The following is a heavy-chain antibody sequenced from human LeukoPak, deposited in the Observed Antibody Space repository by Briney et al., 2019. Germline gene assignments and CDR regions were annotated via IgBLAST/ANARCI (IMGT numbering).Heavy chain of an antibody. CDR1: GGSFSGYY. CDR3: ARGGTEDIVRMVYGPARYYGMDV. Sequence: SDTLSLTCAVCGGSFSGYYWSWVRQPPGQGLEWIGEINHSGSTNYNPPLKSRVTISVDTSKNQFSLKLSSVTAADTAVYYCARGGTEDIVRMVYGPARYYGMDVWGQGTTVTVSS. D-gene: IGHD2-8*01. CDR2: INHSGST. V-gene: IGHV4-34*01. J-gene: IGHJ6*02.